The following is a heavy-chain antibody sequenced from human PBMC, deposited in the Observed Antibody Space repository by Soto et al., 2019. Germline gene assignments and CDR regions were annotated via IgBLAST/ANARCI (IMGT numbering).Heavy chain of an antibody. CDR3: ARGGSLYWYFDL. CDR1: GYTLTSYA. D-gene: IGHD1-26*01. CDR2: INAGNGNT. V-gene: IGHV1-3*01. J-gene: IGHJ2*01. Sequence: ASVKVSCKASGYTLTSYAMHWVRQAPGQRLEWMGWINAGNGNTKYSQKFQGRVTITRDTSASTAYMELSSLRSEDTAVYYCARGGSLYWYFDLWGRGTLVTVSS.